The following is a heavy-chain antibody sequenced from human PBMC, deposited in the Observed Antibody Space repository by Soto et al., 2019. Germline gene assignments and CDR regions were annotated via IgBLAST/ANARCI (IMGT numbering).Heavy chain of an antibody. V-gene: IGHV3-9*01. CDR2: ISWNSGSI. Sequence: GGSLRLSCAASGFTFDDYAMHWVRQAPGKGLEWVSGISWNSGSIGYADSVKGRFTISRDNAKNSLYLQMNSLRAEDTALYYCAKDKGGSGSFSYFDYWGQGTLVTVSS. D-gene: IGHD3-10*01. CDR3: AKDKGGSGSFSYFDY. CDR1: GFTFDDYA. J-gene: IGHJ4*02.